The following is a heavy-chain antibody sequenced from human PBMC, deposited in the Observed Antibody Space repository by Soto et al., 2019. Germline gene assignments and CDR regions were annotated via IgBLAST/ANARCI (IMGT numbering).Heavy chain of an antibody. D-gene: IGHD2-15*01. CDR1: GFTFSSYG. CDR3: WCSRPGGPHFDD. CDR2: ISYDGSNK. V-gene: IGHV3-30*03. J-gene: IGHJ4*02. Sequence: PGGSLRLSCAASGFTFSSYGMHWVRQAPGKGLEWVAVISYDGSNKYYADSVKGRFTISRDNSKNTLYLQMNSLRAEDTAVYYCWCSRPGGPHFDDWGQGTLVTVSS.